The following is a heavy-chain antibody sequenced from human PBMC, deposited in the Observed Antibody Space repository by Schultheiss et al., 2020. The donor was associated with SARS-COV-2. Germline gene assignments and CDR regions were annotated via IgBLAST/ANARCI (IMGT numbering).Heavy chain of an antibody. Sequence: GGSLRLSCAASAFTFSSYAMSWVRQAPGKGLEWVSGISDSGGSIYYADSVKGRFTISRDNAKNSLYLQMNSLRAEDTAVYYCARDDYGYYYYGMDVWGQGTTVTVSS. V-gene: IGHV3-23*01. CDR3: ARDDYGYYYYGMDV. J-gene: IGHJ6*02. CDR2: ISDSGGSI. CDR1: AFTFSSYA. D-gene: IGHD4-17*01.